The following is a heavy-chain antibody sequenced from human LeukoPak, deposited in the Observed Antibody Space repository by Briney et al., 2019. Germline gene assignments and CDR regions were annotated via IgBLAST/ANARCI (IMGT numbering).Heavy chain of an antibody. Sequence: PGGSLRLSCAASGFTFSSYAMSWVRQAPGKGLEWASAISGSGGSTYYADSVKGRFTISRDNSKNTLYLQMNSLRAEDTAVYYCAKDFGSHCSSTSCPNWFDPWGQGTLVTVSS. D-gene: IGHD2-2*01. J-gene: IGHJ5*02. CDR1: GFTFSSYA. V-gene: IGHV3-23*01. CDR2: ISGSGGST. CDR3: AKDFGSHCSSTSCPNWFDP.